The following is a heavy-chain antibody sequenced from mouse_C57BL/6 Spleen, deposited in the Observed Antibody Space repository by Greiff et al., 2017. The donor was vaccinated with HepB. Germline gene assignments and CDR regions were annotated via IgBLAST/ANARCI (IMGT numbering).Heavy chain of an antibody. J-gene: IGHJ1*03. CDR2: SRNKANDYTT. CDR3: ARDRASYGNPYWYFDV. Sequence: EVQLVESGGGLVQSGRSLRLSCATSGFTFSDFYMEWVRQAPGKGLEWIAASRNKANDYTTEYSASVKGRFIVSRDTSQSILYLQMNALRAEDTAIYYCARDRASYGNPYWYFDVWGTGTTVTVSS. V-gene: IGHV7-1*01. D-gene: IGHD2-1*01. CDR1: GFTFSDFY.